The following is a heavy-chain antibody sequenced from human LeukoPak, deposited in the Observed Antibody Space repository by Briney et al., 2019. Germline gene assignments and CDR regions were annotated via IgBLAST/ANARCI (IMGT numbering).Heavy chain of an antibody. D-gene: IGHD3-22*01. V-gene: IGHV4-38-2*02. CDR2: IYHSGST. CDR3: ARAPPPHYYDSSGYYFDY. J-gene: IGHJ4*01. CDR1: GYSISSGYY. Sequence: SETLSLTCTVSGYSISSGYYWGWIRQPPGKGLEWIGSIYHSGSTYYNPSLKSRVTISVDTSKNQFSLKLSSVTAADTAVYYCARAPPPHYYDSSGYYFDYWGHGTLVTVSS.